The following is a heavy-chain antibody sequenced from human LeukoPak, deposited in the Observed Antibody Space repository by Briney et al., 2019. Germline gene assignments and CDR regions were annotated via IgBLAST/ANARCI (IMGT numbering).Heavy chain of an antibody. Sequence: GESLKISFKGSGYRFTSYWIAWVRQMPGKGLEWMGIIYPGDSDTRYSPSFQGQVTISADKSISTAYLQWSSLKASDTAMYYCARQSPLWYFDLWGRGTLVTVSS. CDR1: GYRFTSYW. V-gene: IGHV5-51*01. CDR2: IYPGDSDT. CDR3: ARQSPLWYFDL. J-gene: IGHJ2*01.